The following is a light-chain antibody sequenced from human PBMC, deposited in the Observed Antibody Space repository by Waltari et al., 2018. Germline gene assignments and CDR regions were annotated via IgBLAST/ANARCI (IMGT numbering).Light chain of an antibody. Sequence: DIVMTQSPDSLAVSLGERATINCKSSQSILYSSNNKNYLAWYQEKTGQPPKMIIYWTSTRESGVPDRFSGRGSGTDFTLTINNLQAEDVAVYYCQQYYSSPLTFGGGTKVEIK. V-gene: IGKV4-1*01. CDR2: WTS. J-gene: IGKJ4*01. CDR3: QQYYSSPLT. CDR1: QSILYSSNNKNY.